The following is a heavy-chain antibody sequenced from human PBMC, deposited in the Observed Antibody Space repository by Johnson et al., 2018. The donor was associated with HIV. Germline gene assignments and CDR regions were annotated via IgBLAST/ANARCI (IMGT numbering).Heavy chain of an antibody. Sequence: QMQLVESGGGVVQPGRSLRLSCAASGFTFSSYAMHWVRQAPVRGLEWVAFISYDGSNKYYADSVKGRFTISRDNYKNSLYLQMNSLRAEDTALYYCAKGYSSSWYQDAFDIWGQGTMVTVSS. J-gene: IGHJ3*02. CDR1: GFTFSSYA. D-gene: IGHD6-13*01. V-gene: IGHV3-30-3*01. CDR2: ISYDGSNK. CDR3: AKGYSSSWYQDAFDI.